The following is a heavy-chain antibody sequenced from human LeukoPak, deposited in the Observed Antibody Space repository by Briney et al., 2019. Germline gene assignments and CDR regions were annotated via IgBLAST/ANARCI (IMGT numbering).Heavy chain of an antibody. J-gene: IGHJ6*04. CDR3: ARDHRDDRYSYGGAMDV. Sequence: ASVKVSCKASGYTFTSYYMHWVRQAPGQGLEWMGIINPSGGSTSYAQKFQGRVTMTRDMSTSTVYMELSSLRAEDTAVYYCARDHRDDRYSYGGAMDVWGKGTTVTISS. D-gene: IGHD5-18*01. CDR2: INPSGGST. CDR1: GYTFTSYY. V-gene: IGHV1-46*01.